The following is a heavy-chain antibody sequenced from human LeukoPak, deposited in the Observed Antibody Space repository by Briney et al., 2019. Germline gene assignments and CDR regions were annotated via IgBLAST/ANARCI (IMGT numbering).Heavy chain of an antibody. Sequence: PGGSLRLSCAASGFTFSSYAIHWVRQAPGKGLQWVAVISYDGSDKYYADSVKGRFTMSRDNAKNSLYLQMNSLRAEDTAVYYCVRDIAWNYYGSGDWGQGTLVTVSS. V-gene: IGHV3-30*04. CDR3: VRDIAWNYYGSGD. CDR2: ISYDGSDK. CDR1: GFTFSSYA. J-gene: IGHJ4*02. D-gene: IGHD3-10*01.